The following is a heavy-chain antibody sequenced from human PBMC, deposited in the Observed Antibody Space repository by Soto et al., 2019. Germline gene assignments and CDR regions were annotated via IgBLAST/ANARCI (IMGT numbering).Heavy chain of an antibody. V-gene: IGHV1-46*03. J-gene: IGHJ4*02. CDR2: INPSGGST. Sequence: QVQLVQSGAEVMQPGASVKVSCKASGYTFTSYYIQWVRQAPGQGLEWMGIINPSGGSTNYAQKFEGRVTMTRGTSTSTVYMELSSLRSEDTAIYYCSRGYPPSAQLGNLPGAFWGQGTRVTVSS. CDR3: SRGYPPSAQLGNLPGAF. D-gene: IGHD1-1*01. CDR1: GYTFTSYY.